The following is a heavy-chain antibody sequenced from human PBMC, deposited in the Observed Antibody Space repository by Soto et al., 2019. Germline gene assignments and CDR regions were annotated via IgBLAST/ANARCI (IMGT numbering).Heavy chain of an antibody. V-gene: IGHV1-8*01. Sequence: QVQLVQSGAEVKKPGASVKLSCKASGYTFTSYDINWVRQATGQGLEWMRWMNPNRGNTGYAQKFQGIVTMTRNTSISTAYMELSSLRSEDTAVYYCARARSAAGTGWFDPWGQGTLVTVSS. CDR1: GYTFTSYD. CDR3: ARARSAAGTGWFDP. CDR2: MNPNRGNT. D-gene: IGHD6-13*01. J-gene: IGHJ5*02.